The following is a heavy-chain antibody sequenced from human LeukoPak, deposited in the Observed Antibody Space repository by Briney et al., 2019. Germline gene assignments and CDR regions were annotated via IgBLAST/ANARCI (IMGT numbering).Heavy chain of an antibody. V-gene: IGHV1-2*02. CDR3: ARLGDIVVVPAAIDRGGQQLVQDY. CDR1: GYTFTGYY. Sequence: ASVKVSCKASGYTFTGYYMHWVRQAPGQGLEWMGWINPNSGGTNYAQKFQGRVTMTRDTSISTAYMEPSRLRSDDTAVYYCARLGDIVVVPAAIDRGGQQLVQDYWGQGTLVTVSS. J-gene: IGHJ4*02. CDR2: INPNSGGT. D-gene: IGHD2-2*02.